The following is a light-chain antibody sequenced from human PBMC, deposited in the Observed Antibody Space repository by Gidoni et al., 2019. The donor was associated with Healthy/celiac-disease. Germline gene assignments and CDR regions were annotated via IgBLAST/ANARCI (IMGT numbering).Light chain of an antibody. CDR2: WAS. Sequence: DIVMTQSPDTLDVSLGERATINCKSSQSVLYSSNNKNYLAWYQQKPGQPPKLLIYWASTRESGVPYRFSGRGSGTDFTLTIRSLQAEDVAVYSFQQYYSTPRTFGQXTKVEIK. CDR3: QQYYSTPRT. V-gene: IGKV4-1*01. CDR1: QSVLYSSNNKNY. J-gene: IGKJ1*01.